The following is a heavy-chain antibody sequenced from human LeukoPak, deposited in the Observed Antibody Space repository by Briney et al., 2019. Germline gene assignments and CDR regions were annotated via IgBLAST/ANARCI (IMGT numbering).Heavy chain of an antibody. Sequence: PGGSLRLSCAASGFTFSSYGRHWVRQAPGKGLEWVAFIRYDGSNKYYADSVKGRFTISRDNSKNTLYLQMNSLRAEDTAVYYCAKDPLEWLSDDAFDIWGQGTMVTVSS. CDR1: GFTFSSYG. J-gene: IGHJ3*02. CDR3: AKDPLEWLSDDAFDI. CDR2: IRYDGSNK. D-gene: IGHD3-3*01. V-gene: IGHV3-30*02.